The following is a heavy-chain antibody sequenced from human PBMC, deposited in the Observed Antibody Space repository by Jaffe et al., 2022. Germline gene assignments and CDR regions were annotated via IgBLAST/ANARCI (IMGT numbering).Heavy chain of an antibody. V-gene: IGHV3-74*01. J-gene: IGHJ6*03. D-gene: IGHD1-1*01. CDR1: GFTFSSYW. Sequence: EVQLVESGGGLIQPGGSLRLSCAASGFTFSSYWMHWVRQAPGKGLVWVSRINSGGSTTIYADSVKGRFTISRDNAKNTLYLQLNSLRAEDTAVYYCARTPGGTNYYYYYMDVWGKGTTVTVSS. CDR2: INSGGSTT. CDR3: ARTPGGTNYYYYYMDV.